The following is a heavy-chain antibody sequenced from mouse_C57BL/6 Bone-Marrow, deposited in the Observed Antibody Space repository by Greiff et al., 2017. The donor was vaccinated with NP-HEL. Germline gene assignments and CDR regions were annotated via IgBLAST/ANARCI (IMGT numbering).Heavy chain of an antibody. D-gene: IGHD1-1*01. CDR1: GFTFSDYG. CDR2: ISSGSSTI. Sequence: VQLKESGGGLVKPGGSLKLSCAASGFTFSDYGMHWVRQAPEKGLEWVAYISSGSSTIYYADTVKGRFTISRDNAKNTLFLQMTSLRSEDTAMYYCARITTVPYWYFDVWGTGTTVTVSS. V-gene: IGHV5-17*01. CDR3: ARITTVPYWYFDV. J-gene: IGHJ1*03.